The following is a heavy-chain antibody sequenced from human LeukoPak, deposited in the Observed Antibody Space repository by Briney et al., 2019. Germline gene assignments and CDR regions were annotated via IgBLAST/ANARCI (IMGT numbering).Heavy chain of an antibody. Sequence: SETLSLTCAVYGGSFSGYYWSWIRQPPGKGLEWIGEINHSGSTYYNPSLKSRVTISVDTSKNQFSLKLSSVTAADTAVYYCARGYSSSWYYNWFDPWGQGTLVTVSS. CDR2: INHSGST. D-gene: IGHD6-13*01. J-gene: IGHJ5*02. CDR3: ARGYSSSWYYNWFDP. V-gene: IGHV4-34*01. CDR1: GGSFSGYY.